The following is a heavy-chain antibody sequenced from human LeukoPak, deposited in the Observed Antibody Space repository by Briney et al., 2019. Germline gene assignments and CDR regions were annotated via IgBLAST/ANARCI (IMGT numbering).Heavy chain of an antibody. Sequence: ASVKVSCKVSGYTLNELSIHWVRQAAGKGLEWMGGFDPEYGETVYAQKFQGRVTMAEDTSTDTAYMELSSLRSEDTAVYYCAPLDFWVPSTWGQGTLVTASS. CDR1: GYTLNELS. V-gene: IGHV1-24*01. CDR3: APLDFWVPST. D-gene: IGHD3-3*01. J-gene: IGHJ5*02. CDR2: FDPEYGET.